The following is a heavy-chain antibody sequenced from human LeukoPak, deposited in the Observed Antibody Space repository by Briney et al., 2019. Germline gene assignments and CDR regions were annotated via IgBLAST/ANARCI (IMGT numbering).Heavy chain of an antibody. CDR1: GYTFTSYY. V-gene: IGHV1-46*01. CDR2: INPSGGST. D-gene: IGHD1-1*01. J-gene: IGHJ5*02. CDR3: ARDGTISLAAEGWFDP. Sequence: VASVKVSCKASGYTFTSYYMHWVRQAPGQGLEWMGIINPSGGSTSYAQKFQGRVTMTRDTSTSTVYMELSSLRSEDTAVYYCARDGTISLAAEGWFDPWGQGTLVTVSS.